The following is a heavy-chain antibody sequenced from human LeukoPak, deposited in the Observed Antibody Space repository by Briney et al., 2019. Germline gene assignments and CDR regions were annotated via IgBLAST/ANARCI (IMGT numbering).Heavy chain of an antibody. V-gene: IGHV3-9*01. CDR1: GFTFDDYA. CDR2: ISWNSGSI. D-gene: IGHD3-9*01. Sequence: PGGSLRLSCAASGFTFDDYAMHWVRQAPGKGLEWVSGISWNSGSIGYADSVKGRFTISRDNAKNSLYLQMNSLRAEDTAVYYCATGDILTGYYWIWGQGTLVTVSS. J-gene: IGHJ4*02. CDR3: ATGDILTGYYWI.